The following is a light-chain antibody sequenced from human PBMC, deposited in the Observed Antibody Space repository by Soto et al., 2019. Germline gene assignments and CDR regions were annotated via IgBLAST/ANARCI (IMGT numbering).Light chain of an antibody. J-gene: IGKJ1*01. CDR2: GAS. V-gene: IGKV3-20*01. CDR1: QSVSHNY. Sequence: EVVMTQSPATLSVSPVEIVTLSCRASQSVSHNYLAWYQQRPGQAPRLLIYGASSRATGIPDRFSGSGSGTDFILTISRLEPEDFAVYYCQQYDRSWTFGQGTKVDIK. CDR3: QQYDRSWT.